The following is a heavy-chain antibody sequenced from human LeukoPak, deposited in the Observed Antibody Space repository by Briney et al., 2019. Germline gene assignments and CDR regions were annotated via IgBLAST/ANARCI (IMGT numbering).Heavy chain of an antibody. V-gene: IGHV6-1*01. J-gene: IGHJ4*02. Sequence: SQTLSLTCAISGDSVSITSAAWNCIRQSPSRGLEWLGRTYYRSKRSNDDAIPAKSRINIRPHTSKNQFSLQLNSVAPEDTAVYYCSRDRQGLGYWGQGTLVTVSS. CDR2: TYYRSKRSN. CDR1: GDSVSITSAA. D-gene: IGHD3-16*01. CDR3: SRDRQGLGY.